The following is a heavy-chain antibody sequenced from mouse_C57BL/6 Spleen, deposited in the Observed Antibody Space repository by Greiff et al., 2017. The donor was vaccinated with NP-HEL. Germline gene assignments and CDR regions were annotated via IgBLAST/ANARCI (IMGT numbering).Heavy chain of an antibody. CDR3: AKETEYGFAY. Sequence: EVQLQQPGPELVKPGASVKISCKASGYTFTDYYMNWVKQSHGKSLEWIGDINPNNGGTSYNQKFKGKATLTVDKYSSTAYMELRSLTSEDSAVYYCAKETEYGFAYWGQGTLVTVSA. CDR1: GYTFTDYY. J-gene: IGHJ3*01. D-gene: IGHD5-1*01. CDR2: INPNNGGT. V-gene: IGHV1-26*01.